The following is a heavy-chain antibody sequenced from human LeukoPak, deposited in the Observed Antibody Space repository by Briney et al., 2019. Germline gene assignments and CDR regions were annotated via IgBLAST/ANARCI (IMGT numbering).Heavy chain of an antibody. V-gene: IGHV1-46*01. CDR2: INPSGGST. D-gene: IGHD5-18*01. CDR3: ARAGIQLWYPTAY. Sequence: ASVKVSCKASGYTFTSYCMHWVRQAPGQGLEWMGIINPSGGSTSYAQKFQGRVTMTRDTSTSTVYMELSRLRAEDTAVYYCARAGIQLWYPTAYWGQGTLVTVSS. J-gene: IGHJ4*02. CDR1: GYTFTSYC.